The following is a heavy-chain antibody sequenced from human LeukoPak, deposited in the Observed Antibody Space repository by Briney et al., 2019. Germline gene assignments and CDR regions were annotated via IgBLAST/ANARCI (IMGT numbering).Heavy chain of an antibody. CDR2: ISSSGSTI. D-gene: IGHD1-26*01. CDR1: GFTFSSYE. Sequence: GGSLRLSCAASGFTFSSYEMNWVRQAPGKGLEWVSYISSSGSTIYYPDSVKGRFTISRDNAKKSLYLQMNSLRAEDTAVYYCARTVGATDSLDYWGQGTLVTVSS. J-gene: IGHJ4*02. V-gene: IGHV3-48*03. CDR3: ARTVGATDSLDY.